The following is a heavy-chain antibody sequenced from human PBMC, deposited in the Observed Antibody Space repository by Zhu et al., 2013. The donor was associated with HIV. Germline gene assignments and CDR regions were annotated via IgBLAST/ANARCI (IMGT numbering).Heavy chain of an antibody. CDR2: IDISNGK. D-gene: IGHD1-26*01. CDR1: GYTFTSYG. Sequence: QVQLVQSGAEVKRPGASVKVSCKASGYTFTSYGVSWVRQAPGQGLEWMGWIDISNGKKEEVQGRITMTTDTSTNTAYMELRSLRSDDTAVYYCATIVGSTPHWGQGTLGHRLL. CDR3: ATIVGSTPH. V-gene: IGHV1-18*01. J-gene: IGHJ4*02.